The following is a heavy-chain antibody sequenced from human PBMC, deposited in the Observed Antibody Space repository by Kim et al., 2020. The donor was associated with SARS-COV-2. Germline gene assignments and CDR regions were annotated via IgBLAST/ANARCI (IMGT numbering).Heavy chain of an antibody. CDR2: T. Sequence: TYYADSVKGRFTISRDNSKNSVFLQMNSLRTEDAAFYYCAASTAMITPLDYWGQGTLVTVSS. CDR3: AASTAMITPLDY. V-gene: IGHV3-43*01. D-gene: IGHD1-20*01. J-gene: IGHJ4*02.